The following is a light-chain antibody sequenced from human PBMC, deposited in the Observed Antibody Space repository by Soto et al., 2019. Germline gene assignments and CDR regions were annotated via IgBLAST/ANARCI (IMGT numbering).Light chain of an antibody. J-gene: IGKJ2*01. V-gene: IGKV3-15*01. Sequence: EIVMTQSPATLSVSPGERATLSCRASQSVSSNLAGYQQKPGQAPRLLIYGASTRATGIPARFSGSGSGTEFPRTISSLQSEDFAVYYCQQYNNWPRTFGQGTKPEIK. CDR2: GAS. CDR1: QSVSSN. CDR3: QQYNNWPRT.